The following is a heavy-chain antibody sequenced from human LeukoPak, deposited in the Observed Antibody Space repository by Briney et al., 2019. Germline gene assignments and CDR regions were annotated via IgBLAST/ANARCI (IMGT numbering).Heavy chain of an antibody. D-gene: IGHD6-6*01. CDR3: ARGFGSSIPYSYYYYLDV. Sequence: GGSLRLSCVASGFTFSSYWMHWVRQAPGKGLVWVSRINSDGSSTSYADSVKGRFTISRDNAKNTLYLQMNSLRAEDTAVYYCARGFGSSIPYSYYYYLDVWGKGTTVTVSS. CDR2: INSDGSST. J-gene: IGHJ6*03. CDR1: GFTFSSYW. V-gene: IGHV3-74*01.